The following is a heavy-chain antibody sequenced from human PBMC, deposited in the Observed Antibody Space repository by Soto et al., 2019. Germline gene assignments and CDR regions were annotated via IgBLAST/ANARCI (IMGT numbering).Heavy chain of an antibody. J-gene: IGHJ4*02. CDR2: LKQDGSEK. V-gene: IGHV3-7*04. CDR1: GFTFSSYW. Sequence: EVQLVESGGGLVQPGGSLRLSCVASGFTFSSYWMSWVRQAPGKGLEWVANLKQDGSEKYYEDSVKGRFTISRDNAKNSLYLQRYIRRAEDTAVYCSARDLATTTIPNYWGQGPLVTASS. CDR3: ARDLATTTIPNY. D-gene: IGHD4-17*01.